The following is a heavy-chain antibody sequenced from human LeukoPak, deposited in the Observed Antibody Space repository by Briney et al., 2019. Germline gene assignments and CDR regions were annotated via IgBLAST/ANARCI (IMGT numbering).Heavy chain of an antibody. CDR3: ARDRGCSSTSCRHYYYGMDV. V-gene: IGHV4-31*03. CDR1: GGSISSGGYY. CDR2: IYYSGST. D-gene: IGHD2-2*01. J-gene: IGHJ6*04. Sequence: SQTLSLTCTVSGGSISSGGYYWSWIRQHPGKGLEWIGYIYYSGSTYYNPSLKSRVTISVDTSKNQFSLKLSSVTAADTAVYYRARDRGCSSTSCRHYYYGMDVWGKGTTVTVSS.